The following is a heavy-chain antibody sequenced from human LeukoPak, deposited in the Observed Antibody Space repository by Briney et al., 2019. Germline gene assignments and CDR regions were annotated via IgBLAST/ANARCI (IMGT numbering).Heavy chain of an antibody. J-gene: IGHJ4*02. CDR3: ARGYYDSSDYYPIVY. V-gene: IGHV3-74*01. CDR2: INSDGSST. Sequence: PGGSLRHSCAASGFTFSSYWMHWVRHAPGKGLVWVSRINSDGSSTSYADSVKGRFTISRDNAKNTLYLQMNSLRAEDTAVYYCARGYYDSSDYYPIVYWGQGTLVTVSS. D-gene: IGHD3-22*01. CDR1: GFTFSSYW.